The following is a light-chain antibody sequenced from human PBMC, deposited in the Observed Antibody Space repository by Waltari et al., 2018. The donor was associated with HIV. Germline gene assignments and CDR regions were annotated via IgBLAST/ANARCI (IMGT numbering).Light chain of an antibody. V-gene: IGKV3-20*01. Sequence: TVLTPSPGTLSLSPGERATLSCSARQSVSSNYLAWYQQKPGQAPRLLIYGASNRATGISDRFSGSGSGTDFTLTISRLEPEDFAVYYCQQYGSSSDTFGGGTKVEIK. CDR1: QSVSSNY. CDR2: GAS. J-gene: IGKJ4*01. CDR3: QQYGSSSDT.